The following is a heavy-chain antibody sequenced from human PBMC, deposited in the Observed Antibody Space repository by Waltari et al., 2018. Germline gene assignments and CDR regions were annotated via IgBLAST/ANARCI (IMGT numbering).Heavy chain of an antibody. CDR1: GFTFSSYA. V-gene: IGHV3-23*01. Sequence: EVQLLESGGGLVQPGGSLRLSCAASGFTFSSYAMSWVRQAPGKGREWVSAISGSGGSTYYADSVKGRFTISRDNSKNTLYLQMNSLRAEDTAVYYCAKDDLFNPSLPYYYDSSGYYPYWGQGTLVTVSS. CDR3: AKDDLFNPSLPYYYDSSGYYPY. J-gene: IGHJ4*02. CDR2: ISGSGGST. D-gene: IGHD3-22*01.